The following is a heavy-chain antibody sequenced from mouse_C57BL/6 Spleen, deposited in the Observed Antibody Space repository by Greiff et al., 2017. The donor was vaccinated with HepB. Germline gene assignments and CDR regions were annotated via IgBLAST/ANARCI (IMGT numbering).Heavy chain of an antibody. Sequence: VQLQESGAELVRPGASVKLSCKASGYTFTDYYINWVKQRPGQGLEWIARIYPGSGNTYYNEKFKGKATLTAEKSSSTAYMQRSSLTSEDSAVYFCARGSTTVPFDDWVQGTTRTVSS. D-gene: IGHD1-1*01. V-gene: IGHV1-76*01. CDR2: IYPGSGNT. CDR1: GYTFTDYY. J-gene: IGHJ2*01. CDR3: ARGSTTVPFDD.